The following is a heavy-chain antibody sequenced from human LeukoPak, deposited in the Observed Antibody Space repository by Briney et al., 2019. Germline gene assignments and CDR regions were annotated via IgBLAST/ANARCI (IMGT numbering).Heavy chain of an antibody. D-gene: IGHD3-3*01. V-gene: IGHV4-34*01. Sequence: PSETLSLTCAVYGGSFSGYYWSWIRQPPGKGLEWIGEINHSGSTNYNPSLKSRVTISVDTSKNQFSLKLSSVTAADTAVYYCARAQRYYDFWSGYYYFDYWGQGTLVTVSS. CDR1: GGSFSGYY. CDR2: INHSGST. J-gene: IGHJ4*02. CDR3: ARAQRYYDFWSGYYYFDY.